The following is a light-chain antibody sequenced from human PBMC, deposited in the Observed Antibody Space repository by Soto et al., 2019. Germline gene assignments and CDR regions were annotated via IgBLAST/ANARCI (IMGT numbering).Light chain of an antibody. CDR1: QGISSD. CDR3: QQYYSYPLT. CDR2: AAS. J-gene: IGKJ1*01. Sequence: AIRMTQSTSSLSASTGDRVTITCRASQGISSDLAWYQQKPGKAPKLLIYAASTLQSGVPSRFSGSGSGTDFTLTISCLQSEDFATYYCQQYYSYPLTFGQGTKVDI. V-gene: IGKV1-8*01.